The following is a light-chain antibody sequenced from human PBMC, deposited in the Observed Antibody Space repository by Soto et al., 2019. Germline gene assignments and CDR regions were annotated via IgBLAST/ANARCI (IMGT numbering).Light chain of an antibody. CDR3: AAWDDSLKGRV. V-gene: IGLV1-36*01. CDR2: YDD. CDR1: SSNIGNNA. Sequence: QSVLTQPPSVSEAPRQRVTISCSGSSSNIGNNAVNWYQQLPGKAPKLLIYYDDLLPSGVSDRFSGSKSGTSASLAISGLQSEDEADYYCAAWDDSLKGRVFGGGTKLTVL. J-gene: IGLJ3*02.